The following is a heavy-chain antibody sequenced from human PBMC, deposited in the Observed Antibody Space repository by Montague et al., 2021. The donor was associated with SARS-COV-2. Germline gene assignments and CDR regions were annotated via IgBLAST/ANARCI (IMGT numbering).Heavy chain of an antibody. CDR3: AGGSGIINFYDSGMDV. CDR1: GGSISSYY. D-gene: IGHD3-10*01. J-gene: IGHJ6*02. Sequence: SETLSLTCTVSGGSISSYYWSWIRQPAGMGLEWIGRIYTSGTTNYNPSLKSRVTMSVDTSKNQFSLKLSSVTAADTAVYYCAGGSGIINFYDSGMDVWGQGTTVTVSS. CDR2: IYTSGTT. V-gene: IGHV4-4*07.